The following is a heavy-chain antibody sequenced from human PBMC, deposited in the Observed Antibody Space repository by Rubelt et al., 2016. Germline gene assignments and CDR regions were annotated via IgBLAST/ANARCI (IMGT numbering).Heavy chain of an antibody. CDR1: GGSVSSNY. V-gene: IGHV4-34*01. J-gene: IGHJ6*02. D-gene: IGHD1-26*01. Sequence: QVQLQQWGAGLLKPSETLSLTCDVYGGSVSSNYWSWIRQPPGQGLEWIGEINHGRGTNYNPSLKSRVTVSLDTSKNQFSLKLSSIAAADTAMYYCAREVRSGEMDVWGQGTMVSVSS. CDR2: INHGRGT. CDR3: AREVRSGEMDV.